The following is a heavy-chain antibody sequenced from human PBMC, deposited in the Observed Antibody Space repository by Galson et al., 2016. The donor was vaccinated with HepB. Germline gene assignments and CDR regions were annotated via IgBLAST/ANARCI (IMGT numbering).Heavy chain of an antibody. Sequence: SVKVSCKASGYTFTNYGISWVRQAPGQGLEWVGWISAYNGNTNYAQKLQDRVTMTTDTSTTTAYMELRSLRSDDTAVYYCARSRGAGEYFEYWGQGTQVTVSS. CDR2: ISAYNGNT. D-gene: IGHD3-10*01. J-gene: IGHJ4*02. V-gene: IGHV1-18*01. CDR1: GYTFTNYG. CDR3: ARSRGAGEYFEY.